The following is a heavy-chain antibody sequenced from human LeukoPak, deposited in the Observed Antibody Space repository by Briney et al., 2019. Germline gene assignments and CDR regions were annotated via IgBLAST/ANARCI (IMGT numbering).Heavy chain of an antibody. CDR2: IIPIFGTA. V-gene: IGHV1-69*01. J-gene: IGHJ3*02. CDR3: ARDEFGYYYDSSGYASAFDI. Sequence: GASVKVSCKASGGTFSSYAISWVRQAPGQGLEWMGGIIPIFGTANYAQKFQGRVTITADESTSTAYMELSSLRSEDTAVYYCARDEFGYYYDSSGYASAFDIWGQGTMVTVSS. D-gene: IGHD3-22*01. CDR1: GGTFSSYA.